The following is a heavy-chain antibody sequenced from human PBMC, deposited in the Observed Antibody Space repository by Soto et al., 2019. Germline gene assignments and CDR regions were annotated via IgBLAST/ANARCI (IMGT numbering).Heavy chain of an antibody. CDR1: GYTFTGYY. V-gene: IGHV1-2*04. D-gene: IGHD2-15*01. CDR3: ARSSRGGDCSGGSCYHFDY. Sequence: ASVKVSCKASGYTFTGYYMHWVRQAPGQGLEWMGWINPNSGGTNYAQKFQGWVTMTRDTSISTAYMELSRLRSDDTAVYYCARSSRGGDCSGGSCYHFDYWGQGTLVTVSS. CDR2: INPNSGGT. J-gene: IGHJ4*02.